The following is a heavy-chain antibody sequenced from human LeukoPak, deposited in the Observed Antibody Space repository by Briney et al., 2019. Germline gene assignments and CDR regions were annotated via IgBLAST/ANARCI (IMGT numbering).Heavy chain of an antibody. CDR2: ISGSGGST. Sequence: PGGSLRLSCAVSGFTFSSFAVHWVRQAPGKGLEWVSAISGSGGSTYYADSVKGRFTISRDNSKNTLYLQMNSLRAEDTAVYYCAKDPIYTAMVPYYFDYWGQGTLVTVSS. CDR3: AKDPIYTAMVPYYFDY. V-gene: IGHV3-23*01. J-gene: IGHJ4*02. CDR1: GFTFSSFA. D-gene: IGHD5-18*01.